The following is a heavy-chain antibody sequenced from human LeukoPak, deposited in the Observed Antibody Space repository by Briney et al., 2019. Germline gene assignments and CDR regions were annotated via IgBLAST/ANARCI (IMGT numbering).Heavy chain of an antibody. CDR3: ARDRDYYDSSGYYYGMDV. D-gene: IGHD3-22*01. CDR2: IYSGGST. CDR1: GFTVSSNY. V-gene: IGHV3-66*02. Sequence: GGSLSLSCAASGFTVSSNYMSWVRQAPGKGLEWVSVIYSGGSTYYADSVNGRFTISRDNSKNTLYLQMSSLRAEDTAVYYCARDRDYYDSSGYYYGMDVWGQGTTVTVSS. J-gene: IGHJ6*02.